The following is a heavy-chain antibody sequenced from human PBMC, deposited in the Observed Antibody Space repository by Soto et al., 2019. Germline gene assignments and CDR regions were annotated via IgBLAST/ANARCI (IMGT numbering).Heavy chain of an antibody. CDR3: AKGFSGSYYDYFDY. D-gene: IGHD1-26*01. CDR1: GXTFSSNY. V-gene: IGHV3-53*01. Sequence: GSLRLSCAASGXTFSSNYRSWVRQAPGKGLEWVSVIYSGGSTYYADSLKGRFTISRDNSKNTLYLQMNSLRAEDTAVYYCAKGFSGSYYDYFDYWGQGTLVTVSS. J-gene: IGHJ4*02. CDR2: IYSGGST.